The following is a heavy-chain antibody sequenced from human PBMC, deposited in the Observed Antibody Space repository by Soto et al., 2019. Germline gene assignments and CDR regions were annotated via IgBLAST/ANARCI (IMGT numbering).Heavy chain of an antibody. J-gene: IGHJ6*04. CDR2: INHSGST. CDR1: GGSFSGYY. D-gene: IGHD3-10*01. CDR3: ARLRTPRITMVRPYYYYGMDV. Sequence: PSETLSLTCAVYGGSFSGYYWSWIRQPPGKGLEWIGEINHSGSTNYNPSLKSRVTISVDTSKNQFSLKLSSVTAADTAVYYCARLRTPRITMVRPYYYYGMDVWGKGTTVTVSS. V-gene: IGHV4-34*01.